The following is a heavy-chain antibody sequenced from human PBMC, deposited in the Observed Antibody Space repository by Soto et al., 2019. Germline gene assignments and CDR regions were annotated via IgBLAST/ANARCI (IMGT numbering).Heavy chain of an antibody. CDR3: ARDPYHVLMVNAPNLYGMDV. V-gene: IGHV1-18*01. J-gene: IGHJ6*02. Sequence: GASVKVSCKASGYTFTTYDISWVRQAPGQGLECMGRISTYNGNTNYPQSLQGRLTMTTDTSTTTAYMELRSLRSDDTAVYYCARDPYHVLMVNAPNLYGMDVWGQGTTVTVS. CDR1: GYTFTTYD. D-gene: IGHD2-8*01. CDR2: ISTYNGNT.